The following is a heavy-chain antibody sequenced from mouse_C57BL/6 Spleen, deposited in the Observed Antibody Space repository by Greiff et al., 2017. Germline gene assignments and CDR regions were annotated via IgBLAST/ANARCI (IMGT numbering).Heavy chain of an antibody. CDR3: ARGGYYGSWGY. CDR1: GYTFTSYW. D-gene: IGHD1-1*01. CDR2: IYPGSGST. J-gene: IGHJ2*01. V-gene: IGHV1-55*01. Sequence: QVQLQQPGAELVKPGASVTMSCKASGYTFTSYWITWVKQRPGQGLEWIGDIYPGSGSTNYNEKFKSQATLTVDTSSSTAYMQLSSLASEDCAVYYCARGGYYGSWGYWGQGTTLTVSS.